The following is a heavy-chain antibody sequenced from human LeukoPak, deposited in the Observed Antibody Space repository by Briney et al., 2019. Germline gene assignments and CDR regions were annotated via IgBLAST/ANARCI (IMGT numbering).Heavy chain of an antibody. Sequence: QAGGSLRLSCAASGFTFSSYAMSWVRQAPGKGLEWVSALSGSGDDTYYADSVKGRFTISRDNAKNSLYLQMNSLRAEDTAVYYCARAPLWLRRSPIRLPPDYWGQGTLVTVSS. D-gene: IGHD5-18*01. V-gene: IGHV3-23*01. CDR2: LSGSGDDT. J-gene: IGHJ4*02. CDR1: GFTFSSYA. CDR3: ARAPLWLRRSPIRLPPDY.